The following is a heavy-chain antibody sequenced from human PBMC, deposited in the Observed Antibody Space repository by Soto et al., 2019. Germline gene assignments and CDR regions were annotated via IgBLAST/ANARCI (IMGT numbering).Heavy chain of an antibody. Sequence: SETLSLTCTVSGGSISSYYWSWIRQPPGKGLEWIGYIYYSGSTNYNPSLKSRVTISVDTSKNQFSLKLSSVTAADTAVYYCARGGLRTVTTPWGQGTLVTVSS. CDR1: GGSISSYY. V-gene: IGHV4-59*01. D-gene: IGHD4-17*01. CDR2: IYYSGST. J-gene: IGHJ5*02. CDR3: ARGGLRTVTTP.